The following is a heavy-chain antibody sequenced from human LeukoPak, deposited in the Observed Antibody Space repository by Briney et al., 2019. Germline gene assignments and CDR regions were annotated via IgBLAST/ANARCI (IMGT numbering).Heavy chain of an antibody. CDR2: LSSGGGSP. D-gene: IGHD2-15*01. J-gene: IGHJ4*02. V-gene: IGHV3-23*01. CDR3: TKVTSTGSCYQSDY. Sequence: QSGGSLRLSCAASGFTFSSYAMSWVRQAPGKGLEWISGLSSGGGSPYYADSVKGRFTISRDNSKNTLFLQMNSLRAEDTATYYCTKVTSTGSCYQSDYWGQGTLVTVSS. CDR1: GFTFSSYA.